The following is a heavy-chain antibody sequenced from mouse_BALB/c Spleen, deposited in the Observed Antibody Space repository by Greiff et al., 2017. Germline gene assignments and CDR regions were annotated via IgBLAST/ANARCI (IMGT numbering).Heavy chain of an antibody. J-gene: IGHJ2*01. CDR2: ISYDGSN. CDR1: GYSITSGYY. CDR3: ARGGHYDYDGGYFDY. D-gene: IGHD2-4*01. V-gene: IGHV3-6*02. Sequence: EVKLVESGPGLVKPSQSLSLTCSVTGYSITSGYYWNWIRQFPGNQLEWMGYISYDGSNNYNPSLKNRISITRDTSKNQFFLKLNSVTTEDTATYYCARGGHYDYDGGYFDYWGQGTTLTVSS.